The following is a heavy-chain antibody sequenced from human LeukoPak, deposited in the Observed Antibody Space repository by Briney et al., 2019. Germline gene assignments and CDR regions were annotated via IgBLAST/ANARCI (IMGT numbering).Heavy chain of an antibody. CDR1: GFTFSSYS. D-gene: IGHD3-22*01. V-gene: IGHV3-48*04. Sequence: PGGSLRLSCAASGFTFSSYSMNWVRQAPGKGLEWVSYISSSSSTIYYADSVKGRFTISRDNAKNSLYLQMNSLRAEDTAVYYCARDEGITMMYLGHWGQGTLVTVSS. CDR3: ARDEGITMMYLGH. CDR2: ISSSSSTI. J-gene: IGHJ5*02.